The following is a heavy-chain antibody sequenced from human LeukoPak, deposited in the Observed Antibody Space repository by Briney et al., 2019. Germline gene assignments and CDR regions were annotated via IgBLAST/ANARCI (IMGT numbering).Heavy chain of an antibody. CDR3: ARGYHIAVAGRDWFDP. D-gene: IGHD6-19*01. CDR1: AYTLTSYD. CDR2: MNPNSGNT. V-gene: IGHV1-8*03. Sequence: ASVKVSCKASAYTLTSYDINWVRQATGQGLEWMGWMNPNSGNTGYAQKFQGRVTITRNTSISTAYMELSSLRSEDTAVYYCARGYHIAVAGRDWFDPWGQGTLVTVSS. J-gene: IGHJ5*02.